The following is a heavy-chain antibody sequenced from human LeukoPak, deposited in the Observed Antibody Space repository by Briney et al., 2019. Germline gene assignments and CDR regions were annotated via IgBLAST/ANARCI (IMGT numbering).Heavy chain of an antibody. CDR2: ISSSGSTI. Sequence: GGSLRLSCAASGFTFSDYYMSWIRQAPGKGLEWVSYISSSGSTIYYADSVKGRFTISRDNAENSLYLQTNSLRAEDTAVYYCARGVARDAFDIWGQGTMVTVSS. V-gene: IGHV3-11*01. CDR3: ARGVARDAFDI. CDR1: GFTFSDYY. J-gene: IGHJ3*02. D-gene: IGHD5-12*01.